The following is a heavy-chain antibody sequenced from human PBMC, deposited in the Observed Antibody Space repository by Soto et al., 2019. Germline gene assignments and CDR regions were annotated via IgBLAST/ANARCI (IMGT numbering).Heavy chain of an antibody. J-gene: IGHJ3*02. D-gene: IGHD3-22*01. CDR2: ISGSGGST. V-gene: IGHV3-23*01. Sequence: EVQLLVSGGGLVQPGGSLRLSCAAAGFTCSSYAMSWVRHAPGKGLEWFSAISGSGGSTYYADSVKGRFTISRDNSKNTLYLEMNGLRAEDTAVYYYAKRVTTIVVVPHAFEIWGQGTMVTVSS. CDR1: GFTCSSYA. CDR3: AKRVTTIVVVPHAFEI.